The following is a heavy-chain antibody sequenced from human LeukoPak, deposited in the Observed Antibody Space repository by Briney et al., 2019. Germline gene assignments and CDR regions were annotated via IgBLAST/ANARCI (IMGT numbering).Heavy chain of an antibody. CDR1: GFTFSSYA. CDR3: ATSPRPSTALFDY. CDR2: ISGSGGST. Sequence: PGGSLRLSCAASGFTFSSYAMSWVRQAPGKGLEWVSAISGSGGSTYYADSVKGRFTISRDNSKNTLYLQMNSLRAEDTAVYYCATSPRPSTALFDYWGQGTLVTVSS. J-gene: IGHJ4*02. V-gene: IGHV3-23*01. D-gene: IGHD4-17*01.